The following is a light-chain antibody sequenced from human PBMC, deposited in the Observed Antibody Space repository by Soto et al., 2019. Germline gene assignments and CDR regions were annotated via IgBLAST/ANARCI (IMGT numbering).Light chain of an antibody. CDR3: AAWDDNLNGPL. CDR2: CDD. Sequence: QSVLNQPPSLSGTPGQRVTLSCSGSNSNIGRYSVNWYQHFPGTAPKILIYCDDERPSGVPARSSGSKSGTSASLAISGLQSEEEAEYYCAAWDDNLNGPLFGGGTKLTVL. CDR1: NSNIGRYS. J-gene: IGLJ3*02. V-gene: IGLV1-44*01.